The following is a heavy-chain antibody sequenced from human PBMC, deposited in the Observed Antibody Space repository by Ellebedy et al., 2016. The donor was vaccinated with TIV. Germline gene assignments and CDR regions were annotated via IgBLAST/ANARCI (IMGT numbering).Heavy chain of an antibody. Sequence: GGSLRLSCAASGFTFSSYAMSWVRQAPGKGLEWVSAISGSGGSTYYADSVKGRFTISRDNSKNTLYLQMNSLRAEDTAVYYCANSDLFSRLYYFDYWGQGTLVTVSS. D-gene: IGHD3-3*01. J-gene: IGHJ4*02. V-gene: IGHV3-23*01. CDR1: GFTFSSYA. CDR3: ANSDLFSRLYYFDY. CDR2: ISGSGGST.